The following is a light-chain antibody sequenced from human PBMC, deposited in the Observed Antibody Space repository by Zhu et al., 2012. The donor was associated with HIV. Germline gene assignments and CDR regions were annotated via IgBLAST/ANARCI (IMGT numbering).Light chain of an antibody. CDR1: QSVTNDY. J-gene: IGKJ4*01. V-gene: IGKV3-20*01. Sequence: EIVLTQSPGTLSLSPGDRATLSCRASQSVTNDYLAWYQQKPGQAPRLLIYGASSRATGVPDRFSGSASGTDFTLTISRLEPEDFVMYYCQQYGGTPQTFGGGTRVDIK. CDR3: QQYGGTPQT. CDR2: GAS.